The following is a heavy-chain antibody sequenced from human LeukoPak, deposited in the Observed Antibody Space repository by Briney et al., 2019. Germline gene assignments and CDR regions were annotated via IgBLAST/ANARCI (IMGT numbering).Heavy chain of an antibody. CDR3: ARPGTASDAFDI. Sequence: SVKVSCKASGGTFSSYAISWVRQAPGQGLEWMGGIIPIFGTANYAQKFQGRVTITADESTSTAYMELSSLRSEDTAVYYCARPGTASDAFDIWGQGTMVTVSS. J-gene: IGHJ3*02. V-gene: IGHV1-69*13. CDR1: GGTFSSYA. CDR2: IIPIFGTA. D-gene: IGHD1-1*01.